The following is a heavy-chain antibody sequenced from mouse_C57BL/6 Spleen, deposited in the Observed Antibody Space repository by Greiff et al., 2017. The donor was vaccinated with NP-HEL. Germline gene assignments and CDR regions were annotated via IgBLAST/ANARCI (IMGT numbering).Heavy chain of an antibody. D-gene: IGHD2-2*01. CDR2: IYPGDGDT. CDR1: GYAFSSSW. V-gene: IGHV1-82*01. CDR3: ATYDQTGYDEEAFDY. J-gene: IGHJ2*01. Sequence: QVHVKQSGPELVKPGASVKISCKASGYAFSSSWMNWVKQRPGKGLEWIGRIYPGDGDTNYNGKFKGKATLTADKSSSTAYMQLSSLTSEDSAVYFFATYDQTGYDEEAFDYWGQGTTLTVSS.